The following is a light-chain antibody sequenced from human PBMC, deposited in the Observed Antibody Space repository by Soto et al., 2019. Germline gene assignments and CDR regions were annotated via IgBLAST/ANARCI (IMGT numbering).Light chain of an antibody. CDR2: GAS. J-gene: IGKJ2*01. CDR1: QSVSNNY. Sequence: EIVLTQSPGTLSLSPGERATLSCRASQSVSNNYLAWYQQKPGQAPRLLIYGASNRATGIPDRFSGSGSETDFTLTISNLQSEDCAVYYCQHYNNWPPYTFGQGTKVDIK. CDR3: QHYNNWPPYT. V-gene: IGKV3-20*01.